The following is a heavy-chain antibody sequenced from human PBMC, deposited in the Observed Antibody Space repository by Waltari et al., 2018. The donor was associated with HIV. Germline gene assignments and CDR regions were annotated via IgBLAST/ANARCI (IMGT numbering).Heavy chain of an antibody. D-gene: IGHD2-2*01. J-gene: IGHJ4*02. CDR2: IKEDGSEK. Sequence: EVQLVESGGGLVLSGGSLRPSCAVSGLSFSGYWFSWVRQAPGKGLEWVANIKEDGSEKYYVDSVKGRFTISRDNAKNSLYLQMNSLRAEDTAMYYCARARYCSSISCSYFDDWGQGTLVTVSS. V-gene: IGHV3-7*01. CDR3: ARARYCSSISCSYFDD. CDR1: GLSFSGYW.